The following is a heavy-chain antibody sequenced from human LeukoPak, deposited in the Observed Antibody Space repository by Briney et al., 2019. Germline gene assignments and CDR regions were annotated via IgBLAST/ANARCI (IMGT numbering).Heavy chain of an antibody. D-gene: IGHD5-12*01. Sequence: SETLSLTCAVYGGSFSGYYWSWIRQPPGKGLEWIGEMNHSGSTNYNPSLKSRVTISVDTSKNQFSLKLSSVTAADTAVYYCARGPLYSGYDYGFDYWGQGTLVTVSS. J-gene: IGHJ4*02. CDR3: ARGPLYSGYDYGFDY. V-gene: IGHV4-34*01. CDR2: MNHSGST. CDR1: GGSFSGYY.